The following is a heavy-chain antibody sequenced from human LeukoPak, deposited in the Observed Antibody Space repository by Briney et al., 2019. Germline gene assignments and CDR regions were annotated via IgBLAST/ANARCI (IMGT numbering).Heavy chain of an antibody. CDR3: ARGHESLWFGDAHYFDY. CDR1: GYTFTSYA. V-gene: IGHV7-4-1*02. J-gene: IGHJ4*02. Sequence: GASVKVSCKASGYTFTSYAMNWVRQAPGQGLEWMGWINTNTGNPTYAQGFTGRFVFSLDTSVSTAYLQISSLKAEDTAVYYCARGHESLWFGDAHYFDYWGQGTLVTVSS. CDR2: INTNTGNP. D-gene: IGHD3-10*01.